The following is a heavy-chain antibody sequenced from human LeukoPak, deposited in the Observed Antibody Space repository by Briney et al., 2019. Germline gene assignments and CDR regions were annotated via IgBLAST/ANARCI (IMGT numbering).Heavy chain of an antibody. Sequence: ASVKVSCTASGYTFTAYFIHWVRQAPGQGPEWMGWISPGSGGTNYAQNFQDRVTMTTDRSLTTAYMELRSLSSDDTAVYYCVRDRLSVLDIWGQGTLVTVSS. CDR3: VRDRLSVLDI. CDR1: GYTFTAYF. V-gene: IGHV1-2*02. D-gene: IGHD2-8*01. J-gene: IGHJ5*02. CDR2: ISPGSGGT.